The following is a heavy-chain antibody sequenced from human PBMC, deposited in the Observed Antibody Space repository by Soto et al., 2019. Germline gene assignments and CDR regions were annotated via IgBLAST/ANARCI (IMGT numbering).Heavy chain of an antibody. CDR3: ARVRVRGVIRPVFDY. D-gene: IGHD3-10*01. CDR1: GYTFNTYG. Sequence: GASVKVSCKASGYTFNTYGISWVRQAPGQGLEWMGWISTFNGETRYAQKFQARVTVTTDTSTTTGYMELRSLRSDDTAVYYCARVRVRGVIRPVFDYWGQGTLVTVSS. J-gene: IGHJ4*02. V-gene: IGHV1-18*01. CDR2: ISTFNGET.